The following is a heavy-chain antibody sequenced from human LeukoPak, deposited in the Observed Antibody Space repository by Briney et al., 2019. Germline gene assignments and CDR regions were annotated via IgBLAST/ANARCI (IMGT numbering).Heavy chain of an antibody. CDR3: ARGEDYYDQWYFDY. V-gene: IGHV4-34*01. CDR2: INHSGIT. D-gene: IGHD3-22*01. J-gene: IGHJ4*02. CDR1: GGSFSGYY. Sequence: SETLSLTCAVYGGSFSGYYGTWIRQPPAKGLEWSGEINHSGITNYNPALKSQVTISVDTSKNQFSLKLSYVTAADTAVYYCARGEDYYDQWYFDYWGQGTLVTVSS.